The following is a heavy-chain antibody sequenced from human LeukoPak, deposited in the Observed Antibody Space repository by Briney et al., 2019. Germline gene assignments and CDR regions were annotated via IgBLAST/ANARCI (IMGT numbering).Heavy chain of an antibody. V-gene: IGHV1-2*02. CDR1: GYTFSGYY. Sequence: GASVKDSCKTSGYTFSGYYMHWVRQAPGQGLEWMGWINPNNGGTDYPQKFQGRVTMTRDTSISTAYMELSRLRSDDTAVYYCARGPNCSGGSCSSFYYYMDVWGKGTTVSVSS. D-gene: IGHD2-15*01. CDR3: ARGPNCSGGSCSSFYYYMDV. CDR2: INPNNGGT. J-gene: IGHJ6*03.